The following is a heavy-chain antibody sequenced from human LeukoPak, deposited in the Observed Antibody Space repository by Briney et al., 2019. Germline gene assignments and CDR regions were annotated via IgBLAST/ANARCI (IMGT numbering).Heavy chain of an antibody. CDR2: IYTSGST. D-gene: IGHD6-19*01. V-gene: IGHV4-61*02. CDR1: GGSISSGSYY. CDR3: ARGEQWLVTS. J-gene: IGHJ4*02. Sequence: SETLSLTCTVSGGSISSGSYYWSWIRQPAGKGLEWIGRIYTSGSTNYNPSLKSRVTISVDTSKNQFSLKLSSVTAADTAVYYCARGEQWLVTSWGQGTLVTVSS.